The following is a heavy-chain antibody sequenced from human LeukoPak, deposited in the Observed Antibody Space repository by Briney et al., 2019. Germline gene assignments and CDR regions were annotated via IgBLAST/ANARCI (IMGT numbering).Heavy chain of an antibody. CDR3: ARTSLDYYDSSGYYIDY. CDR2: IYHSGST. J-gene: IGHJ4*02. V-gene: IGHV4-39*07. CDR1: GGSISSSSYY. Sequence: SETLSLTCTVSGGSISSSSYYWGWIRQPPGKGLEWIGSIYHSGSTYYNPSLKSRVTISVDTSKNQFSLKLSSVTAADTAVYYCARTSLDYYDSSGYYIDYWGQGTLVTVSS. D-gene: IGHD3-22*01.